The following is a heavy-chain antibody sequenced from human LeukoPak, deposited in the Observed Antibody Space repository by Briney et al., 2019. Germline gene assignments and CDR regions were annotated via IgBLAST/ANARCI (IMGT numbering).Heavy chain of an antibody. Sequence: SETLSLTCTVSGGSISSYYWSWIRQPPGKGLEWIGYIYYSGSTNYNPSLKSRVTISVDTSKNQFSLRLTSVTAADTAVYYCATTINYYDSSGHYYNWFDPWGQGTLVTVSS. D-gene: IGHD3-22*01. CDR2: IYYSGST. J-gene: IGHJ5*02. CDR1: GGSISSYY. CDR3: ATTINYYDSSGHYYNWFDP. V-gene: IGHV4-59*01.